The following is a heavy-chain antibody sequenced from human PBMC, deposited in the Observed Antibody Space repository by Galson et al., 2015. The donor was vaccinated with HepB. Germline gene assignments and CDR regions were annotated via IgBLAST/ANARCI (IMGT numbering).Heavy chain of an antibody. D-gene: IGHD5-18*01. CDR2: IYSGGST. CDR3: ARVGGRDTASGDY. J-gene: IGHJ4*02. CDR1: GFTVSSNY. Sequence: SLRLSCAASGFTVSSNYISWVRQTPGKGLEWVSVIYSGGSTYYADSVKGRFTISRDISKDTVFLQMNSLRAEDTAVYYCARVGGRDTASGDYWGQGTLVTVSS. V-gene: IGHV3-66*01.